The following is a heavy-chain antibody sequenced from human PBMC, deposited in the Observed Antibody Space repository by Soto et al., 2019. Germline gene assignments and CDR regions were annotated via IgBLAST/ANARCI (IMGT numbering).Heavy chain of an antibody. CDR3: ARDRRKRTNIPRGSGSYNVVYYYGMDV. Sequence: PSETLSLTCTVSGGSISSGDYYWNWIRQPPGKGLECIGNIYYSGSTYYNPSLKSRVTISVDTSKNQFSLKLSSVTAADTAVYFCARDRRKRTNIPRGSGSYNVVYYYGMDVWGQGTTVTVSS. CDR2: IYYSGST. V-gene: IGHV4-30-4*01. CDR1: GGSISSGDYY. J-gene: IGHJ6*02. D-gene: IGHD3-10*01.